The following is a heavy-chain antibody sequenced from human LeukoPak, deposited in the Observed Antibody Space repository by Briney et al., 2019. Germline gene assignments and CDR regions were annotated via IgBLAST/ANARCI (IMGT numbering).Heavy chain of an antibody. CDR2: ISRSGGST. CDR1: GFTFSSYA. D-gene: IGHD3-3*01. CDR3: ARDITIFGVIINFDY. Sequence: GGSLRLSCAASGFTFSSYAMSWVRQAPGKGLEWVSGISRSGGSTYYADSVKGRFTISRDNTKNSLFLQMNSLRAEDTAVYYCARDITIFGVIINFDYWGQGTLVTVSS. V-gene: IGHV3-23*01. J-gene: IGHJ4*02.